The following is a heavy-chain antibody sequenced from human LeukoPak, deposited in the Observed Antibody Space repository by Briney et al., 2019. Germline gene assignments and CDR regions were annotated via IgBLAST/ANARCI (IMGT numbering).Heavy chain of an antibody. CDR1: RFTFSSYV. J-gene: IGHJ3*02. CDR2: ISRSGGAT. D-gene: IGHD2-2*01. CDR3: AKHAGGHDLDALDI. Sequence: GGSLRLSCAASRFTFSSYVMSWVRQARGKGLEWVSSISRSGGATYYADSVKGGFTISRDNSRNTLSLHMNSLRAEDTAVYFCAKHAGGHDLDALDIWGQGTMVTVSS. V-gene: IGHV3-23*01.